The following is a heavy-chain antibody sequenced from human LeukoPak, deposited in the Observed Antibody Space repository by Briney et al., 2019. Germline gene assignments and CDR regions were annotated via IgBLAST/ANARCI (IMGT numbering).Heavy chain of an antibody. J-gene: IGHJ6*03. CDR3: ASCYLVHYYYYMDV. V-gene: IGHV1-69*13. D-gene: IGHD6-6*01. Sequence: PGASVKVSCKASGGTFSSYATSWVRQAPGQGLEWMGGIIPIFGTANYAQKFQGRVTITADESTSTAYMELSSLRSEDTAVYYCASCYLVHYYYYMDVWGKGTTVTVSS. CDR1: GGTFSSYA. CDR2: IIPIFGTA.